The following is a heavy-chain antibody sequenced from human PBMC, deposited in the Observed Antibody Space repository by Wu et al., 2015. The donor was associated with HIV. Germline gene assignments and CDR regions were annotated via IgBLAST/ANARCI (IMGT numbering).Heavy chain of an antibody. CDR1: GNTLTDVS. J-gene: IGHJ4*02. V-gene: IGHV1-69*11. CDR3: ASRPPDDGYNNGFEY. D-gene: IGHD5-12*01. CDR2: VIPILGTS. Sequence: QVHLVQSGAEVKKPGASVKVSCKVSGNTLTDVSIHWVRQAPGKGLEWMGRVIPILGTSKYAQNFQGRVTITADESTSTAYMELTSLTSEDTAVYYCASRPPDDGYNNGFEYWGQGTLVTVSS.